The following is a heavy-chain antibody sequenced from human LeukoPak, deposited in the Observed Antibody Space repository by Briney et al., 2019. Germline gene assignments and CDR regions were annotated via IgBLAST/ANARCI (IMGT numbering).Heavy chain of an antibody. D-gene: IGHD6-13*01. J-gene: IGHJ5*02. CDR3: AKDHSQARYSITWKFDP. V-gene: IGHV3-23*01. Sequence: GGSLRLSCAASGFTFSSYAMSWVRQAPGKGLEWVSATSGSGGSTYHADSVKGRFTISRDNSKNTLYLQMNSLRAEDTALYYCAKDHSQARYSITWKFDPWGQGTLVTVSS. CDR1: GFTFSSYA. CDR2: TSGSGGST.